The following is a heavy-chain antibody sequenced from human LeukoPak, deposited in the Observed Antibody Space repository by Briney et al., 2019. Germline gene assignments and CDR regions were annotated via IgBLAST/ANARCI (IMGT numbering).Heavy chain of an antibody. J-gene: IGHJ4*02. V-gene: IGHV4-59*01. D-gene: IGHD6-19*01. CDR1: GGSISSYY. Sequence: SETLSLTCTVSGGSISSYYWNCIRQPPGKGLEWIGYIFHSGSTNYNPSLKSRVTMSVDTSKNQFSLKLSSVNAADTAVYYCAREASSGWHIDYWGQGTLVTVSS. CDR2: IFHSGST. CDR3: AREASSGWHIDY.